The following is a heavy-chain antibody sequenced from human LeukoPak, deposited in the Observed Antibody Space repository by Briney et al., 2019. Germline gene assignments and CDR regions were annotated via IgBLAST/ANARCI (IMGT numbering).Heavy chain of an antibody. CDR2: IWYDGSNK. J-gene: IGHJ4*02. V-gene: IGHV3-33*06. CDR3: AKPSSGNYPPTGY. D-gene: IGHD1-26*01. Sequence: PGGSLRLSCAASGFTFSSYGMHWVRQAPGKGLEWVAVIWYDGSNKYYADSVKGRFTISRDNSKNTLYLQMNSLRAEDTAVYYCAKPSSGNYPPTGYWGQGTLITVSS. CDR1: GFTFSSYG.